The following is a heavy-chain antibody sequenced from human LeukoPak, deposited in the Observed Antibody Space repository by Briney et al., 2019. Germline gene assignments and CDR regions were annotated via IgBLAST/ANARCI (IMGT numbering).Heavy chain of an antibody. Sequence: GGSLRLSCAASGFTFGSYAMSWVRQAPGKGLEWVSGIFGSGGSPHYADSVKGRFTISRDNSKNTVYLQMSSLRVEDTAVYYCGKTTTGYSSGRYPGWPVDYWGQGTLVTVSS. CDR2: IFGSGGSP. CDR1: GFTFGSYA. CDR3: GKTTTGYSSGRYPGWPVDY. D-gene: IGHD6-19*01. V-gene: IGHV3-23*01. J-gene: IGHJ4*02.